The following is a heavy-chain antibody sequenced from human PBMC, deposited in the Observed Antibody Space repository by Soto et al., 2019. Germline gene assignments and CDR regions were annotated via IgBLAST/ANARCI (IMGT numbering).Heavy chain of an antibody. Sequence: PSETLSLTCAVSGGSISSGGYSWSWIRQPPGKGLEWIGYIYHSGSTYYNPSLKSRVTISVDRSKNQFSLKLSSVTAADTAVYYCKADGHLGYWGQGTLVTVSS. V-gene: IGHV4-30-2*01. CDR2: IYHSGST. D-gene: IGHD6-19*01. CDR3: KADGHLGY. CDR1: GGSISSGGYS. J-gene: IGHJ4*02.